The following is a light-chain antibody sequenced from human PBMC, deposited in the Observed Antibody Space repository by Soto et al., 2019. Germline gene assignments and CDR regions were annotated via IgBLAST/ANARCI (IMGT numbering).Light chain of an antibody. CDR1: QSITYW. Sequence: DIQMTQSPSSLSASVGDRVTITCRASQSITYWLAWYQQKPGRAPKLLIYDVFNLQSGVPSRFSGSGSGTEFTLTISSLQPDDSATYYCQQYNSAPLTFGGGTKVDIK. CDR2: DVF. V-gene: IGKV1-5*01. CDR3: QQYNSAPLT. J-gene: IGKJ4*01.